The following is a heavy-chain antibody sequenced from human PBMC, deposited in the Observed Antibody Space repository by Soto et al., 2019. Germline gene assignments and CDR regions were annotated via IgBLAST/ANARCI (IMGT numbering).Heavy chain of an antibody. CDR3: ARGHEYGGNSDDFDV. J-gene: IGHJ3*01. CDR2: ILPFFGTA. V-gene: IGHV1-69*13. D-gene: IGHD4-17*01. Sequence: QVHLVQSGAEVKKPGSSVKVSCKYSGGTFRTESINWVRQAPGQGLEWLGGILPFFGTADYAPRFQGRVTITADGATTAASMELSSLTSQDTAVYFCARGHEYGGNSDDFDVWGQGPMVTVSS. CDR1: GGTFRTES.